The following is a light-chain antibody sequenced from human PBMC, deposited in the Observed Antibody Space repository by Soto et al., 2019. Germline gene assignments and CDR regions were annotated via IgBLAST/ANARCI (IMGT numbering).Light chain of an antibody. J-gene: IGLJ2*01. V-gene: IGLV3-21*02. Sequence: SSELTQPPSVSVAPGQTARITCGETNIESKSVHWYQQKSGQAPVLVLYADSDRPSGLPERFSGSNSGDTATLTISSVESGDEADYFCQVWDSSRVQVVFGGGTKLTVL. CDR2: ADS. CDR3: QVWDSSRVQVV. CDR1: NIESKS.